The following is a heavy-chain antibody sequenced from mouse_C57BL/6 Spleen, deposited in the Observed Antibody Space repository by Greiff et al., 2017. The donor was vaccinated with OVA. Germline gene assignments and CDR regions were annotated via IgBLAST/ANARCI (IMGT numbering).Heavy chain of an antibody. CDR3: AREGADDDERGMDY. D-gene: IGHD2-4*01. CDR2: INPNYGTT. Sequence: VQLKQSGPELVKPGASVKISCKASGYSFTDYNMNWVKQSNGKSLEWIGVINPNYGTTSYNQKFKGKATLTVDQSSSTAYMQLNSLTSEDSAVDYCAREGADDDERGMDYWGQGTTVTVSS. J-gene: IGHJ4*01. CDR1: GYSFTDYN. V-gene: IGHV1-39*01.